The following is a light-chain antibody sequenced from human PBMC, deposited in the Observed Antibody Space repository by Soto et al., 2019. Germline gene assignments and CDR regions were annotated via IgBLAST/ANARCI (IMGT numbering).Light chain of an antibody. J-gene: IGLJ1*01. CDR1: SSDVGGYNY. CDR3: SSYTTGTTV. V-gene: IGLV2-14*01. Sequence: QSVLTQPASVSGSPGQSITISCTGTSSDVGGYNYVSWYQQHPGKAPKLMIYEVSNRPSGVSDRFSGSKSGNTASLTISGLHAEDEADYHCSSYTTGTTVFGTGTKVTVL. CDR2: EVS.